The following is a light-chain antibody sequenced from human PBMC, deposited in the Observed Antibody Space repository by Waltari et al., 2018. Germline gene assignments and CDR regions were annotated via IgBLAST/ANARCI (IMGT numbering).Light chain of an antibody. V-gene: IGKV1-39*01. CDR2: LTS. J-gene: IGKJ2*01. CDR3: QQSHTTPYT. Sequence: DIQMTQSPSSLSAFVGDTVTITCRASQNIYNNVHWYHQRPGRAPSLLIYLTSDLQSGVPSRFSGSGSGTDFTLTIRPLQSEDVGTYFCQQSHTTPYTFGQGSALEI. CDR1: QNIYNN.